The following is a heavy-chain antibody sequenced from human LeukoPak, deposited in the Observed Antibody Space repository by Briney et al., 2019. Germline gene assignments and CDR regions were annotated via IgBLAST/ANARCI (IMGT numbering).Heavy chain of an antibody. CDR3: ARVKQAEHHYYYYMDV. CDR1: GDSSSSGNYY. V-gene: IGHV4-30-4*01. CDR2: IYDSGST. D-gene: IGHD1/OR15-1a*01. Sequence: SETLSLTCTVSGDSSSSGNYYWSWIRQHPGKGLEWIGYIYDSGSTQFNPSLKSRLTVSVDRSKNQFSLDLSTVTAADTAVYYCARVKQAEHHYYYYMDVWGKGTTVTVSS. J-gene: IGHJ6*03.